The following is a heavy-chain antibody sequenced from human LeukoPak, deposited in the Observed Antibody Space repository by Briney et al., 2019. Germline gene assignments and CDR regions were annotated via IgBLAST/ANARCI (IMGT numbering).Heavy chain of an antibody. CDR2: IYYSGST. Sequence: SETLSLTCTVSGGSISSSSYYWGWIRQPPGKGLEWIGSIYYSGSTYYNPSLKSRVTISVGTSKNQFSLKLSSVPAADTAVYYCARLSAPPSFWSGYYGAYFDYWGQGTLVTVSS. J-gene: IGHJ4*02. CDR1: GGSISSSSYY. V-gene: IGHV4-39*01. D-gene: IGHD3-3*01. CDR3: ARLSAPPSFWSGYYGAYFDY.